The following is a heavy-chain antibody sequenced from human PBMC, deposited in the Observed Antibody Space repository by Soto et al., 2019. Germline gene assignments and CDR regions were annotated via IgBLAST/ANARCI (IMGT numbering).Heavy chain of an antibody. CDR1: GFTLKSYE. CDR3: ARGNTSIQGDLSHYNGLDV. V-gene: IGHV3-48*03. D-gene: IGHD3-10*01. CDR2: VTSSTRTT. J-gene: IGHJ6*02. Sequence: DEQLVESGGGLGQSGGSLRLSCEASGFTLKSYEVNWVRQAPGKGLEWISYVTSSTRTTYYADSVKGRFTISRDNARKSAYLQMNSLRVEDTAIYYCARGNTSIQGDLSHYNGLDVWGQGTTVTVSS.